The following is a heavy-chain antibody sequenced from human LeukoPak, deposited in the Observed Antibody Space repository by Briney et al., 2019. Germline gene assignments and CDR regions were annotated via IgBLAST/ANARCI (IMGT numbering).Heavy chain of an antibody. CDR3: ARDHAPYTAMVL. J-gene: IGHJ4*02. CDR1: GYSFTGYC. Sequence: ASVKVSCKASGYSFTGYCMHWVRQAPGQGLEWMGWINPNSGGTNYAQKFQDRVTMTRDTSISTAYMELSRLRSDDTAVYYCARDHAPYTAMVLWGQGTLVTVSS. CDR2: INPNSGGT. V-gene: IGHV1-2*02. D-gene: IGHD5-18*01.